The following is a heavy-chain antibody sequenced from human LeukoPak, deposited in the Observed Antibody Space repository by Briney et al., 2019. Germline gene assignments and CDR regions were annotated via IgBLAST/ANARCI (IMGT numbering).Heavy chain of an antibody. D-gene: IGHD3-10*01. CDR1: GFTFSSYA. CDR2: ISSSSSYI. V-gene: IGHV3-21*01. J-gene: IGHJ3*02. CDR3: ARDKSPGGAFDI. Sequence: GGSLRLSCAASGFTFSSYAMSWVRQAPGKGLEWVSSISSSSSYIYYADSVKGRFTISRDNAKNSLYLQMNSLRAEDTAVYYCARDKSPGGAFDIWGQGTMVTVSS.